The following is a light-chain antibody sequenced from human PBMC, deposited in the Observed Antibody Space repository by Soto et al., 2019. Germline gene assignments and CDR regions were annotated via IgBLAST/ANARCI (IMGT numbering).Light chain of an antibody. CDR2: EVS. Sequence: LTQPHSVSESPGQSITISCTGTSSDVGGYKYVSWYQLHPGKAPKLMIYEVSNRPSGISNRFSASKSGNTASLTISGLQAEDEADYYCFSYTSSTAYVFGTGTKLTVL. V-gene: IGLV2-14*01. CDR3: FSYTSSTAYV. J-gene: IGLJ1*01. CDR1: SSDVGGYKY.